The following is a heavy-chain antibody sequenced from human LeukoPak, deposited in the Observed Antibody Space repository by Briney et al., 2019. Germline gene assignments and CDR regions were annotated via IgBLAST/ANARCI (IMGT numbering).Heavy chain of an antibody. D-gene: IGHD2/OR15-2a*01. CDR3: VSFYETY. CDR2: INSDESWT. CDR1: GSYW. J-gene: IGHJ4*02. V-gene: IGHV3-74*01. Sequence: GGSLRLSCAASGSYWMHWVRQAPGKGLVWVSHINSDESWTSYADSVKGRFTISKDNAKNTVYLQMNNLRAEDTAVYYCVSFYETYWGRGTLVTVSS.